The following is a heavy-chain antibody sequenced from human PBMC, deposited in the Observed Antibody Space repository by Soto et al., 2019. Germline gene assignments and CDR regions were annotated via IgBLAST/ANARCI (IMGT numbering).Heavy chain of an antibody. D-gene: IGHD3-22*01. CDR2: IYYSGST. J-gene: IGHJ6*02. CDR1: GGSISSYY. V-gene: IGHV4-59*08. Sequence: QVQLQESGPGLVKPSETLSLTCTVSGGSISSYYWSWIRQPPGKGLEWIGYIYYSGSTNYNPSLKSRVTISVDTSKNSFSLKLSSVTAADTAVYYCARHNGYYYDSSGWYYYYGMDVWGQGTTVTVSS. CDR3: ARHNGYYYDSSGWYYYYGMDV.